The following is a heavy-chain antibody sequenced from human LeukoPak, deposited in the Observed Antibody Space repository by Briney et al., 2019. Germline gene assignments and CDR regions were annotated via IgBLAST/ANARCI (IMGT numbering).Heavy chain of an antibody. CDR1: GVAFTSTNFF. CDR3: ARHPSSMVRGVINRFDY. D-gene: IGHD3-10*01. Sequence: SETLSLTCSVSGVAFTSTNFFWGWIRQPPGKGLEWIGSIDYLGSTFYNPSLKSRVTISVDTSKNRFSLKLISVTAADTAVYYCARHPSSMVRGVINRFDYWGQGTLVTVSS. CDR2: IDYLGST. V-gene: IGHV4-39*01. J-gene: IGHJ4*02.